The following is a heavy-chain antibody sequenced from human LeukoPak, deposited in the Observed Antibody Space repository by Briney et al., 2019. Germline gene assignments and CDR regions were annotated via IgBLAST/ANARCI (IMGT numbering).Heavy chain of an antibody. Sequence: KVPCKASGYSFTSYWIGWVRQMPVKGLERMGIIYPGDSDTRYSPSFQGQVTISADKSISTAYLQWSSLKASDTSTYNCARARRNPLEYWGQGTFVTVSS. V-gene: IGHV5-51*01. D-gene: IGHD2/OR15-2a*01. J-gene: IGHJ1*01. CDR1: GYSFTSYW. CDR3: ARARRNPLEY. CDR2: IYPGDSDT.